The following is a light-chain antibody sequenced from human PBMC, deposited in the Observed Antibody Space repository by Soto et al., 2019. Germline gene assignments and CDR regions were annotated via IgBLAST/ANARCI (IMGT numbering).Light chain of an antibody. V-gene: IGKV3-15*01. J-gene: IGKJ1*01. CDR2: GAS. Sequence: EIVMTQSPATLSVSPGGRATLSCRASQTISGTLAWYQQKPGQAPRLLIHGASTRAPGFPARFSGSGSGTDFTLTISSLXXXXXAVYYCQQYDNWPWTFGQGTKVEIK. CDR3: QQYDNWPWT. CDR1: QTISGT.